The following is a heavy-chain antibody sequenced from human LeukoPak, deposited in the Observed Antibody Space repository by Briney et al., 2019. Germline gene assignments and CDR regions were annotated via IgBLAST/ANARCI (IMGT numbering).Heavy chain of an antibody. CDR3: ARGRYDSDY. CDR1: GYSISSGYY. J-gene: IGHJ4*02. Sequence: SETLSLTCAVSGYSISSGYYWGWIRQPPGKGLEWIGSIYHSGSTYYIPSLKSRVTISVDTSKNQFSLKLSSVTAADTAVYYCARGRYDSDYWGQGTLVTVSS. CDR2: IYHSGST. D-gene: IGHD3-22*01. V-gene: IGHV4-38-2*01.